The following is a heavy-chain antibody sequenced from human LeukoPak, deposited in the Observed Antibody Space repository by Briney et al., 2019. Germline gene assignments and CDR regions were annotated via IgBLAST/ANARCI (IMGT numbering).Heavy chain of an antibody. Sequence: GGSLRLSCAASGFTFSSYSMNWVRQAPGKGLEWVSSISSSSYIYYADSVKGRFTISRDNAKNSLYLQMNSLRAEGTALYFCARLFNAGLGAPLDYGGQGTLVSVSS. J-gene: IGHJ4*02. CDR2: ISSSSYI. CDR1: GFTFSSYS. CDR3: ARLFNAGLGAPLDY. D-gene: IGHD1-26*01. V-gene: IGHV3-21*04.